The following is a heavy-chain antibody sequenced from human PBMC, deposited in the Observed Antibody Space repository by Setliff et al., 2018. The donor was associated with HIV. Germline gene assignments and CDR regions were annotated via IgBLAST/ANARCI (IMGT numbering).Heavy chain of an antibody. D-gene: IGHD6-25*01. CDR3: ARLRIAAKNYFDY. CDR1: GGSISSSSYY. CDR2: IYYSGSI. V-gene: IGHV4-39*01. J-gene: IGHJ4*02. Sequence: NPSETLSLTCTVSGGSISSSSYYWGCIRQPPGMGLEWIGSIYYSGSIYYNPSLKSRVTISVDTSKNQFSLKLSSVTAADTAVYYCARLRIAAKNYFDYWGQGTLVTVSS.